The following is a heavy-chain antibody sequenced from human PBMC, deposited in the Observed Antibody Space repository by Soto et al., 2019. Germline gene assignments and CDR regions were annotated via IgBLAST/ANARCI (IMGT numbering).Heavy chain of an antibody. J-gene: IGHJ4*02. D-gene: IGHD1-7*01. V-gene: IGHV3-48*03. CDR3: ASKIFGTTYFDY. CDR1: GLTFSTYE. Sequence: PGGSLRLSCAASGLTFSTYEMNWVRQAPGKGLEWVSYIRGGGSPIPYADSVKGRFTISRDNAKNSLYLQMNSLRAEDTAIYYCASKIFGTTYFDYWGQGALVTVSS. CDR2: IRGGGSPI.